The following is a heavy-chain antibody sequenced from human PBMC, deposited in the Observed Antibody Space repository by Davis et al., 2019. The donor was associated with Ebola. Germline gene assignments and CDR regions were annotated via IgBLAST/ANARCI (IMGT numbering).Heavy chain of an antibody. V-gene: IGHV3-30*03. CDR2: ISYDGSNK. CDR1: GFSFSSYG. J-gene: IGHJ3*01. D-gene: IGHD3-10*01. Sequence: SLKISCAASGFSFSSYGMHWVRQAPGKGLEWLAVISYDGSNKYYADSVKGRFTISRDNSKNTLYLQINSLRVDDTAVYYCARGVSDSGIYCALDVWGQGTMVTVSS. CDR3: ARGVSDSGIYCALDV.